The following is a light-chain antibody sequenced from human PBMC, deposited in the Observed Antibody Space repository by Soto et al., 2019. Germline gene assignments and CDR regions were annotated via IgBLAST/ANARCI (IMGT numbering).Light chain of an antibody. CDR3: QQYGSSPPYT. CDR1: QTVSNNY. Sequence: EVVLTQSPVTLSLSPGERATLSCRASQTVSNNYLAWYQQKPGQAPRLLIFGSSDRATGIPDRFSGSGSGTDFTLTISRLEPEDFAVYYCQQYGSSPPYTFDQGTKLEIK. J-gene: IGKJ2*01. V-gene: IGKV3-20*01. CDR2: GSS.